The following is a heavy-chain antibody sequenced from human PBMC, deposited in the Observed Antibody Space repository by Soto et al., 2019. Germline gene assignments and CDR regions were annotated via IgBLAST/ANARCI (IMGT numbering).Heavy chain of an antibody. V-gene: IGHV3-30-3*01. CDR1: GFTFSSYA. CDR2: ISYDGSNK. D-gene: IGHD1-26*01. Sequence: QVQLVESGGGVVQPGRSLRLSCAASGFTFSSYAMHWVRQAPGKGLEWVAVISYDGSNKYYADSVKGRFTISRDNSKNTLYLQMNGVRAEDTAVYYCARVLYSGSYYYGMDVWGQGTTVTVSS. CDR3: ARVLYSGSYYYGMDV. J-gene: IGHJ6*02.